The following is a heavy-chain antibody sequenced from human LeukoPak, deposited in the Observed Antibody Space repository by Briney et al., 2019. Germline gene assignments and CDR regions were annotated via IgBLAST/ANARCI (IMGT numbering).Heavy chain of an antibody. V-gene: IGHV3-23*01. CDR1: GFTSSRYA. CDR2: ISGSGGTT. Sequence: PGGSLRLSCAASGFTSSRYAMSWGRPAPGKGLEWVSAISGSGGTTYYADSARGRFTISRDNSKTTLYLKMTSLTTEDTAGFHCAKGYDYVWGSYRSLFDYWGQGTLVTVSS. J-gene: IGHJ4*02. D-gene: IGHD3-16*02. CDR3: AKGYDYVWGSYRSLFDY.